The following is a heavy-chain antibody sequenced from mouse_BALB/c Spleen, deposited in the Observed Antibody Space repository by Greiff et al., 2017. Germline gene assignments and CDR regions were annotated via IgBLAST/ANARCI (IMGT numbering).Heavy chain of an antibody. V-gene: IGHV1-80*01. CDR1: GYAFSSYW. CDR2: IYPGDGDT. J-gene: IGHJ4*01. D-gene: IGHD3-1*01. CDR3: ARTAGYAMDY. Sequence: QVHVKQSGAELVRPGSSVKISCKASGYAFSSYWMNWVKQRPGQGLEWIGQIYPGDGDTNYNGKFKGKATLTADKSSSTAYMQLSSLTSEDSAVYFCARTAGYAMDYWGQGTSVTVSS.